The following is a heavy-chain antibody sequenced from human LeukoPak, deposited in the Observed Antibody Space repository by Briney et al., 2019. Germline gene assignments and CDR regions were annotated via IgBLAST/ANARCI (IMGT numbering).Heavy chain of an antibody. CDR3: ARSSGGITIFGVVMSAGNWFDP. CDR2: IYYSGST. V-gene: IGHV4-39*01. D-gene: IGHD3-3*01. Sequence: SETLSLTCTVSGGSISSSSYYWGWIRQPPGKGLEWIGSIYYSGSTYYSPSLKSRVTISVDTSKNQFSLKLSSVTAADTAVYYCARSSGGITIFGVVMSAGNWFDPWGQGTLVTVSS. J-gene: IGHJ5*02. CDR1: GGSISSSSYY.